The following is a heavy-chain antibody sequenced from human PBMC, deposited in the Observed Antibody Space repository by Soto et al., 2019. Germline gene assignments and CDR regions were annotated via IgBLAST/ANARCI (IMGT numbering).Heavy chain of an antibody. Sequence: EVQLVESGGGLVQPGGSLRLSCAASGFTFSSYSMNWVRQAPGKWLEWVSYISSSSSTIYYADSVKVRFTNSRDKAKNSLYLQMNSVRAEDTAVYYCARHPDRIAEIGWFNPGTQGTLVTVSS. CDR1: GFTFSSYS. J-gene: IGHJ5*02. CDR3: ARHPDRIAEIGWFNP. V-gene: IGHV3-48*01. D-gene: IGHD6-13*01. CDR2: ISSSSSTI.